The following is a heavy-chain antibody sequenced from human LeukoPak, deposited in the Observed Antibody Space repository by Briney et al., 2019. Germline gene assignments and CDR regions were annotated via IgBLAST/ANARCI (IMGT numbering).Heavy chain of an antibody. Sequence: PGGSLRLSCAASGFTFSSYAMSWVRQAPGKGLEWVSTISGSGGNTYYADSVKGRFTISRDNSKNTLYLQVNSLRAEDTAVYYCAKESLRNTVTTRSEADYWGQGTLVTVSS. CDR1: GFTFSSYA. D-gene: IGHD4-17*01. CDR3: AKESLRNTVTTRSEADY. V-gene: IGHV3-23*01. J-gene: IGHJ4*02. CDR2: ISGSGGNT.